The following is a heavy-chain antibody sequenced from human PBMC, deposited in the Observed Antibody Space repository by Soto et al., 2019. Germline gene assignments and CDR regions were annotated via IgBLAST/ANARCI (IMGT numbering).Heavy chain of an antibody. J-gene: IGHJ4*02. V-gene: IGHV4-39*01. CDR3: ASSPIVVVVAATQTYYDYIWGSPNYFDY. D-gene: IGHD2-15*01. Sequence: SETLSLTCTVSGGSISSSSYYWGWIRQPPGKGLEWIGSIYYSGSTYYNPSLKSRATISVDTSKNQFSLKLSSVTAADTAVYYCASSPIVVVVAATQTYYDYIWGSPNYFDYWGQGTLVTVSS. CDR1: GGSISSSSYY. CDR2: IYYSGST.